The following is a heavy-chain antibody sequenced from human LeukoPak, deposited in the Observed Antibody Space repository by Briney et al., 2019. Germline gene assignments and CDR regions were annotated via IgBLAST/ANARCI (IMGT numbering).Heavy chain of an antibody. V-gene: IGHV4-39*01. CDR3: ARHRVGGGFCSGGSCYPYYFDY. Sequence: SETLSLTCTVSGGXIGSGSFYWGWIRQPPGKGLEWVGSIYSGGSTYYKPSLKSRVTISVDTSKNQFSLKLSSVTAADTAVYYCARHRVGGGFCSGGSCYPYYFDYWGQGTLVTVSS. CDR1: GGXIGSGSFY. CDR2: IYSGGST. J-gene: IGHJ4*02. D-gene: IGHD2-15*01.